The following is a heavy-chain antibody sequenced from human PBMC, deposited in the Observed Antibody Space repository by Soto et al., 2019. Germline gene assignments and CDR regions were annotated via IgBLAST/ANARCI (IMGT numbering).Heavy chain of an antibody. CDR1: GYSFTSYW. J-gene: IGHJ6*02. CDR3: ARQSSGWKNYYYYGMDV. Sequence: GESLKISCKGSGYSFTSYWISWVRQMPGKGLEWMGRIDPIDSYTNYSPSFQGHVTISADKSISTAYLQWSSLKASDTAMYYCARQSSGWKNYYYYGMDVWGQGTTVTVSS. V-gene: IGHV5-10-1*01. D-gene: IGHD6-19*01. CDR2: IDPIDSYT.